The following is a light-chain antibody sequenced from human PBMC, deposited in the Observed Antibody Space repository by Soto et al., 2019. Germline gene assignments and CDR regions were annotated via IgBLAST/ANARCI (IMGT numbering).Light chain of an antibody. CDR3: QQRSNWLFT. CDR2: DAS. CDR1: QSVSSY. J-gene: IGKJ3*01. Sequence: EIVLTQSPATLSLSPGERATLSCRASQSVSSYLAWYQQKSGQAPRLLIYDASKRATGIPARFSGSGSGTDFTFTISSLETEDFAVYYCQQRSNWLFTFGPGTKVDIK. V-gene: IGKV3-11*01.